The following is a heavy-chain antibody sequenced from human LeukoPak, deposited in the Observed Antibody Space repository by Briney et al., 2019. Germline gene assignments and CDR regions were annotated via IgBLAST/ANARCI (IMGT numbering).Heavy chain of an antibody. CDR1: GGTFSSYT. CDR3: ASPRALYCSSTSCQTANGAFDI. CDR2: IIPILGIA. V-gene: IGHV1-69*02. Sequence: SVKVPCKASGGTFSSYTISWVRQAPGQGLEWMGRIIPILGIANYAQKFQGRVTITADKSTSTAYMELSSLRSEDTAVYYCASPRALYCSSTSCQTANGAFDIWGQGTMVTVSS. D-gene: IGHD2-2*01. J-gene: IGHJ3*02.